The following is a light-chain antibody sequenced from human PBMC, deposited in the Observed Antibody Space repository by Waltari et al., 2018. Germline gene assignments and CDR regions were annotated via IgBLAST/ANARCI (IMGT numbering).Light chain of an antibody. CDR1: QSISSW. Sequence: DIQMTQSPSTLSASVGDRVTIACRASQSISSWLAWYQQKPGKAPKLLIYKASTLESGVTSRFSGSGSGTEFTLTISSLQPDDFATYYCQHYNTYFRSITFGQGTRLEIQ. CDR3: QHYNTYFRSIT. CDR2: KAS. V-gene: IGKV1-5*03. J-gene: IGKJ5*01.